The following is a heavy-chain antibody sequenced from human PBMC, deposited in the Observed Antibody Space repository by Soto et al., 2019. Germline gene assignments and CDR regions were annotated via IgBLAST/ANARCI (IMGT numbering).Heavy chain of an antibody. CDR2: IKQDGSEK. J-gene: IGHJ4*02. Sequence: PGGSLRLSCAASGFTFSSYWMSWVRQAPGKGLEWVANIKQDGSEKYCVDSVKGRFTISRDNAKNSLYLQMNSLRAEDTAVYYCARVFKVPFYGDYVYFDYWGQGTLVTVSS. V-gene: IGHV3-7*01. D-gene: IGHD4-17*01. CDR1: GFTFSSYW. CDR3: ARVFKVPFYGDYVYFDY.